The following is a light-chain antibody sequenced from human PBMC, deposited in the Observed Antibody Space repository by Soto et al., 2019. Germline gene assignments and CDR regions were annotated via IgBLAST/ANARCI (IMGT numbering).Light chain of an antibody. CDR1: QSVRNK. Sequence: IVITQSPATLTLSPGERATLSCRASQSVRNKLAWYQQKPGQAPRLVIYDTYIRATGIPARFSGSGSGTEFTLTIGSLQSEDFAVYYCQQYNNWPTTFGQGTKVDI. CDR2: DTY. J-gene: IGKJ1*01. CDR3: QQYNNWPTT. V-gene: IGKV3-15*01.